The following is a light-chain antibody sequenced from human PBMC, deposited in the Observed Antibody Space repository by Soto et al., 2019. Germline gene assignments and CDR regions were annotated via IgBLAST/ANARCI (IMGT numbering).Light chain of an antibody. V-gene: IGKV3-20*01. J-gene: IGKJ1*01. CDR2: GAS. Sequence: EIVLTNSPGTLSLSPGERATLSCRASLTISDSYLAWYQQKAGQAPRLVIYGASNRATGIPDRFSASGSGTDFTLTISRLEPEDFAVYYCQQYGVSPLTFGQGTKVDIK. CDR1: LTISDSY. CDR3: QQYGVSPLT.